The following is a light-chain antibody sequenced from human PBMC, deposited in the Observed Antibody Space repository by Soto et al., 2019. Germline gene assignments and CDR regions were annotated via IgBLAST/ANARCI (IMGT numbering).Light chain of an antibody. J-gene: IGKJ1*01. CDR1: ESISSW. CDR2: KAS. Sequence: DIQMTQSPSTLPASVGDRVTITCRASESISSWLAWYQQKPGKAPKLLIYKASTLESGVPSRFSGSGSGTEFTLTISSLQSDDFATYYCQQYNSFSRTFGQGTKVEIK. V-gene: IGKV1-5*03. CDR3: QQYNSFSRT.